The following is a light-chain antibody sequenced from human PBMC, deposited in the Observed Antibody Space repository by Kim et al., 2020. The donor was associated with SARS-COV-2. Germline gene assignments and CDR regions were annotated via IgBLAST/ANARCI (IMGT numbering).Light chain of an antibody. CDR3: QQSYHTPMYT. Sequence: DIQMTQSPSSLSASVGDRVTITCRASQIISTYLNWYQQKPGKAPKLLIYAASNIQSGVPSRFSGSGSGTDFTLTISTLQPEDFATYYCQQSYHTPMYTFGQGTKLEI. CDR1: QIISTY. J-gene: IGKJ2*01. CDR2: AAS. V-gene: IGKV1-39*01.